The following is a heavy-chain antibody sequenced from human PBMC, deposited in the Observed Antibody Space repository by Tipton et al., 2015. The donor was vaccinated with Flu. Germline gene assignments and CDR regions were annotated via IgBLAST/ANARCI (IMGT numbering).Heavy chain of an antibody. D-gene: IGHD3-3*01. CDR2: MFHSGST. CDR1: GDSMTSSRYY. J-gene: IGHJ5*02. V-gene: IGHV4-39*07. Sequence: TLSLTCSVSGDSMTSSRYYWGWIRQPPGKGLEWIGSMFHSGSTYYNPSLKSRVTISVDTSKNQFSLKLISVTAADTAVYYCARVSPGVESWFDPWGQGTLVTVSS. CDR3: ARVSPGVESWFDP.